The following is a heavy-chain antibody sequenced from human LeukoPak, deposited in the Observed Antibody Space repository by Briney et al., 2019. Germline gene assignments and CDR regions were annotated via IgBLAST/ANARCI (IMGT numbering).Heavy chain of an antibody. D-gene: IGHD3-9*01. Sequence: GGFLRLSCADSGFTFSSYAMSWVRQAPGKELEWVLAISGSGGSTYYADSVKGRFTISRDNSKNKLYLQMHNLRAEDTAVYYCATQNRWVAEGFDSWGQGTLVTVSS. J-gene: IGHJ1*01. CDR2: ISGSGGST. CDR3: ATQNRWVAEGFDS. V-gene: IGHV3-23*01. CDR1: GFTFSSYA.